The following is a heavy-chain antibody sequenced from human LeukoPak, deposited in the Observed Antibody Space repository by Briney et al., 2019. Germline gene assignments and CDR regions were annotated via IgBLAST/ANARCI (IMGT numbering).Heavy chain of an antibody. J-gene: IGHJ3*02. CDR1: GDSVSSNSAA. CDR3: ASRRLVATADDAFDI. Sequence: SQTPSLTCAISGDSVSSNSAAWNWIRQSPSRGLEWLGRTYYRSKWYNDYAVSVKSRITINPDTSKNQFSLQLNSVTPEDTAVYYCASRRLVATADDAFDIWGQGTMVTVSS. CDR2: TYYRSKWYN. V-gene: IGHV6-1*01. D-gene: IGHD5-12*01.